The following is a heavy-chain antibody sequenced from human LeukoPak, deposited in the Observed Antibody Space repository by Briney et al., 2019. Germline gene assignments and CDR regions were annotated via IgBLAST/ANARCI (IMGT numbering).Heavy chain of an antibody. D-gene: IGHD3-22*01. J-gene: IGHJ4*02. Sequence: ASVKVSCKASGYTFTSYYMHWVRQAPGQGLEWMGIINPSGGSTSYAQKFQGRVTMTRDTSTSTVYMELSRLRSDDTAVYYCAIDYYDSSGYDYWGQGTLVTVSS. CDR2: INPSGGST. CDR1: GYTFTSYY. CDR3: AIDYYDSSGYDY. V-gene: IGHV1-46*01.